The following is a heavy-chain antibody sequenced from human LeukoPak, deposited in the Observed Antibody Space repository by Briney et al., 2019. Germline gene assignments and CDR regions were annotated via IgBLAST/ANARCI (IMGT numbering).Heavy chain of an antibody. J-gene: IGHJ4*02. Sequence: GGSLRLSCTVSGFTVSSNSISSVRQAPGKGLELVSFIYSDNTHYSDSVKGRFPISRDNSKNTLYLQMSRLRAEDTAVYYCARRAGAYSHPYDYWGQGTLVTVSS. D-gene: IGHD4/OR15-4a*01. CDR2: IYSDNT. CDR1: GFTVSSNS. CDR3: ARRAGAYSHPYDY. V-gene: IGHV3-53*01.